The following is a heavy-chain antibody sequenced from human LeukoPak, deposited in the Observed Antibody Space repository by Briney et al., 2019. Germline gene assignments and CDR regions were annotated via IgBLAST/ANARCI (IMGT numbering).Heavy chain of an antibody. D-gene: IGHD3-22*01. Sequence: SGGSLRLSCAASGFTFDDYTMHWVRQAPGKGLEWVSLISWDGGSTYYADSVKGRFTISRDNSKNSLYLQMNSLRTEDTALYYCAKATSDSSGYHYWGQGTLVTVSS. J-gene: IGHJ4*02. CDR1: GFTFDDYT. CDR2: ISWDGGST. CDR3: AKATSDSSGYHY. V-gene: IGHV3-43*01.